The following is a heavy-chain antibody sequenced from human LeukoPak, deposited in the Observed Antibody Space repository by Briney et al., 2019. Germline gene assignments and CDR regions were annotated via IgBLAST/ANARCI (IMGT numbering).Heavy chain of an antibody. D-gene: IGHD2-21*01. CDR3: ASLYSRGSPWFDP. J-gene: IGHJ5*02. CDR1: GGSISSYY. CDR2: IYYSGST. V-gene: IGHV4-59*01. Sequence: PSETLSLTCTVSGGSISSYYWSWIRQPPGKGLEWIGYIYYSGSTNYNPSLKSRVTISVDTSKNQFSLKLSSVTAADTAVYYCASLYSRGSPWFDPWGQGTLATVSS.